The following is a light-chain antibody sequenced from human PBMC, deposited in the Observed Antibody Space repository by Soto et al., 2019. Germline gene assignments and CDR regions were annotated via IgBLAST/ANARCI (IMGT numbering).Light chain of an antibody. V-gene: IGKV3-15*01. CDR1: QSVSSN. CDR2: GAS. Sequence: EIVMTQSPATLSVSPGERATLSCRASQSVSSNLAWYQQKPGQAPRLLIYGASTRATGIPARFSGSGSGTEFTLTISSLQSGGFAVYYCQQYNNWPRTFGQGTKVDIK. J-gene: IGKJ1*01. CDR3: QQYNNWPRT.